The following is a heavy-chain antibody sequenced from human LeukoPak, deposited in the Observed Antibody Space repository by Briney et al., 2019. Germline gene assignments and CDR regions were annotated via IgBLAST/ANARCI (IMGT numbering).Heavy chain of an antibody. D-gene: IGHD1-26*01. J-gene: IGHJ4*02. CDR3: AREGGSYNYGIYFDY. V-gene: IGHV3-48*03. CDR2: ISSSGSTI. Sequence: GGSLRLSCAASGSTFSSYEMNWVRQAPGKGLEWVSYISSSGSTIYYADSVKGRFTISRDNAKNSLYLQMNTLRAEDTAVYYCAREGGSYNYGIYFDYWGQGTLVTVSS. CDR1: GSTFSSYE.